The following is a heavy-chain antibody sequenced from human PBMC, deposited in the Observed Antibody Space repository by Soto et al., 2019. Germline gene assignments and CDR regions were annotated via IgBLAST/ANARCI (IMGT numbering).Heavy chain of an antibody. V-gene: IGHV1-46*01. D-gene: IGHD2-15*01. Sequence: ASVKVSCKASGYTFTSYYMHWVRQAPGQRLEWMGIINASGGSTSYAQKFQGRVTMTRDTSASTAYMELSSLRSEDTAVYYCARDLGGWPDYWGQGTLVTVSS. CDR3: ARDLGGWPDY. CDR2: INASGGST. CDR1: GYTFTSYY. J-gene: IGHJ4*02.